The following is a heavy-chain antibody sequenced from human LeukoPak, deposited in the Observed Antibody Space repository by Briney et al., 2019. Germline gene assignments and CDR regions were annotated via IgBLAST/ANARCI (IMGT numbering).Heavy chain of an antibody. J-gene: IGHJ4*02. CDR2: INHSGST. CDR3: ARASRGHDY. Sequence: SDTLSLTCAVYGGTLNGYYWSWIRQPPGKGLEWIGEINHSGSTNYNPSLKSRVTISVDTSKNQFSLKLSSVTAADTAVYYCARASRGHDYWGQGTLVTVSS. V-gene: IGHV4-34*01. D-gene: IGHD3-10*01. CDR1: GGTLNGYY.